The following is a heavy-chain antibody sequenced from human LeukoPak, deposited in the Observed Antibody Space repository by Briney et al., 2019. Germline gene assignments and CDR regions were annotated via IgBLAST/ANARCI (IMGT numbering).Heavy chain of an antibody. V-gene: IGHV3-33*01. Sequence: GGSLRLSCAASGFTFSSYGMHWVRQAPGKGLEWVAVIWYDGSNKYYADSVEGRFTISRDNSKNTLYLQMNSLRAEDTAVYYCARGSVAAAGLGDAFDIWGQGTMVTVSS. D-gene: IGHD6-13*01. CDR2: IWYDGSNK. J-gene: IGHJ3*02. CDR3: ARGSVAAAGLGDAFDI. CDR1: GFTFSSYG.